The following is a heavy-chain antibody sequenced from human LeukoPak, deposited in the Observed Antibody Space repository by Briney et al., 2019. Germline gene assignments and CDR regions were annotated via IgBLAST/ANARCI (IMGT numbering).Heavy chain of an antibody. CDR1: GGSISSYY. CDR2: IYTSGST. J-gene: IGHJ2*01. V-gene: IGHV4-4*07. D-gene: IGHD3-10*01. CDR3: ARDLLWFGELFEDWYFDL. Sequence: PSETLSLTCTVSGGSISSYYWSWIRQPAGKGLEWIGRIYTSGSTNYNPSLKSRVTMSVDTSKNQFSLKLSSVTAADTAVYYCARDLLWFGELFEDWYFDLWGRGTLVTVSS.